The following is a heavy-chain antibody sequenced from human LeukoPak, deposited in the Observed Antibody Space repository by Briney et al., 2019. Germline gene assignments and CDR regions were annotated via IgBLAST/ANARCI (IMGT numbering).Heavy chain of an antibody. CDR2: IGIRGDT. Sequence: GGSLRLSCAASGFTFIDYDMHWVRQVIGKGLEWVSAIGIRGDTHYSGSVKGRFTISRENAESSLYLQMNSLRAEDTAVYYCARGGVQVSGIDEFDYWGQGTLVTVSS. D-gene: IGHD6-19*01. CDR1: GFTFIDYD. J-gene: IGHJ4*02. V-gene: IGHV3-13*01. CDR3: ARGGVQVSGIDEFDY.